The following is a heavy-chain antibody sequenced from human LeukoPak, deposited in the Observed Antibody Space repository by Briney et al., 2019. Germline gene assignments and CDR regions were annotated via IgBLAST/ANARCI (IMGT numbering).Heavy chain of an antibody. J-gene: IGHJ4*02. CDR3: AKEHCSSTSCYRHYDY. Sequence: PGGSLRLSCAASGFTFSSYGMHWVRQAPGKGLEWVAVISYDGSNKYYADSVKGRFTISRDNSKNTLYLQMNSLRAEDTAVYYCAKEHCSSTSCYRHYDYWGQGTLVTVSS. CDR1: GFTFSSYG. V-gene: IGHV3-30*18. CDR2: ISYDGSNK. D-gene: IGHD2-2*01.